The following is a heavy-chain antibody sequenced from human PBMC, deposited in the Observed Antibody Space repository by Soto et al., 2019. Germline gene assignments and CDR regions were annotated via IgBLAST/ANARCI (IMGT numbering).Heavy chain of an antibody. V-gene: IGHV4-59*12. CDR3: ARDKITGLFDY. CDR1: GGSISSYY. CDR2: IYYSGST. J-gene: IGHJ4*02. Sequence: SETLSLTCTVPGGSISSYYWSWIRQPPGKGLEWIGYIYYSGSTYYNPSLKSRVTISVDTSKNQFSLRLSSVTAADTAVYYCARDKITGLFDYWGQGTLVTVSS. D-gene: IGHD2-8*02.